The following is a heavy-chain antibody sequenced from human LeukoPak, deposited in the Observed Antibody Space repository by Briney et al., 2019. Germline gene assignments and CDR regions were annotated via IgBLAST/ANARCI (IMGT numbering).Heavy chain of an antibody. CDR2: IYYSGST. D-gene: IGHD5-24*01. J-gene: IGHJ6*02. Sequence: SETLSLTCTVSGGSISSGDDYWSWIRQPPGKGLECIGYIYYSGSTYYNPSLKSRVTISVDTSKNQFSLKLSSVTAADTAVYYCARGFYKTAARDGYNFLNWGSNYYYGMDVWGQGTTVTVSS. CDR1: GGSISSGDDY. CDR3: ARGFYKTAARDGYNFLNWGSNYYYGMDV. V-gene: IGHV4-30-4*01.